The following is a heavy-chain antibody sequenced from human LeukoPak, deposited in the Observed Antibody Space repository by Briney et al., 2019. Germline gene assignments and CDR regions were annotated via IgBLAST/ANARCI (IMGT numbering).Heavy chain of an antibody. V-gene: IGHV3-73*01. J-gene: IGHJ4*02. D-gene: IGHD4-17*01. CDR2: IRSKAGSYAT. CDR3: TGGTTVTTLDY. CDR1: RFTFSGSA. Sequence: GGSLRLSCVASRFTFSGSAMHWVRQASGKGLEWVARIRSKAGSYATEYAASVKGRFTIPREDSKNTAYLQMNSLKTEDTAVYYCTGGTTVTTLDYWGQGTLVTVSS.